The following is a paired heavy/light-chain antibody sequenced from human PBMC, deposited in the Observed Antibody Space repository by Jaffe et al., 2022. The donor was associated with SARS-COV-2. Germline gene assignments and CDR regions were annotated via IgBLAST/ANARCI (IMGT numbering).Light chain of an antibody. Sequence: DIQMTQSPSSLSASVGDRVTITCRASQGIRNDLGWYQQRPGKAPKRLIYAASSLQNGVPSRFSGSGSGTEFTLTISSLQPEDFATYYCLQFNSYPRTFGQGTKVEIK. CDR3: LQFNSYPRT. CDR1: QGIRND. V-gene: IGKV1-17*01. J-gene: IGKJ1*01. CDR2: AAS.
Heavy chain of an antibody. CDR3: TTLYGGPGDDY. D-gene: IGHD7-27*01. CDR1: GLNFNNAW. J-gene: IGHJ4*02. Sequence: EVPLVESGGGLVKPGGSLRLSCAASGLNFNNAWMSWVRQAPGKGLEWVGRIKSKTDGETVDYAPPVKDRFTISRDDSEKILYLEMNSLQAEDTAVYFCTTLYGGPGDDYWGQGTLVTVSS. CDR2: IKSKTDGETV. V-gene: IGHV3-15*01.